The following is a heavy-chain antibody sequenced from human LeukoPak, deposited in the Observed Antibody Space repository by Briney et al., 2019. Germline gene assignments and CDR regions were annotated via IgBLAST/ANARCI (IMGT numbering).Heavy chain of an antibody. Sequence: PGGSLRLSCAASGFTFSYYAMSWVRQAPGKGLEWVSSISASGDSTYYADSVKGRFTISSDNSKNTLYLQMNSLRAEDTAVYYCAKDRPLVEADYDYWGQGTLVTVSS. J-gene: IGHJ4*02. CDR2: ISASGDST. CDR3: AKDRPLVEADYDY. V-gene: IGHV3-23*01. CDR1: GFTFSYYA.